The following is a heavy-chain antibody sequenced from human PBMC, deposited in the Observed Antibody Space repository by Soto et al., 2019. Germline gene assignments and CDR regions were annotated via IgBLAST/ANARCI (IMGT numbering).Heavy chain of an antibody. CDR2: IKSKTDGGTT. CDR1: GFTFSNAW. J-gene: IGHJ4*02. D-gene: IGHD3-3*01. Sequence: GGSLRLSCAASGFTFSNAWMSWARQAPGKGLEWVGRIKSKTDGGTTDYAAPVKGRFTISRDDSKNTLYLQMNSLKTEDTAVYYCTTAQSRFLEWLFQFDYWGQGTLVTVSS. V-gene: IGHV3-15*01. CDR3: TTAQSRFLEWLFQFDY.